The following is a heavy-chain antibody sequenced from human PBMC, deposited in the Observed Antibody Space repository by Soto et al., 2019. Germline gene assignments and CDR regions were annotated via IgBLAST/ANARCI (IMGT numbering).Heavy chain of an antibody. CDR1: GFTFSSHA. V-gene: IGHV3-23*01. CDR2: ISGSGGST. Sequence: GGSLRLSCAASGFTFSSHAMSWFRQAPGKGLEWVSAISGSGGSTYYADSVKGRFTISRDNSKNTLCLQMNSLRAEDTAVYYCAKEEVERGVANILTRGALDIWGKGTMVIV. J-gene: IGHJ3*02. CDR3: AKEEVERGVANILTRGALDI. D-gene: IGHD1-1*01.